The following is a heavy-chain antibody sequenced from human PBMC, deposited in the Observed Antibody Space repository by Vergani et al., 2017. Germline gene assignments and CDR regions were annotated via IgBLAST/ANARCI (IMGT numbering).Heavy chain of an antibody. D-gene: IGHD3-3*01. CDR1: GYSFTSYW. CDR2: IYPGDSDT. J-gene: IGHJ6*02. V-gene: IGHV5-51*03. CDR3: ARRGWSYYYYYGMDV. Sequence: VQLVQSGAEVKKPGESLKISCKGSGYSFTSYWIGWVRQMPGKGLEWMGIIYPGDSDTRYSPSFQGQVTISADKSISPAYLQCSSLKASDTAMYYCARRGWSYYYYYGMDVWGQGTTVTVSS.